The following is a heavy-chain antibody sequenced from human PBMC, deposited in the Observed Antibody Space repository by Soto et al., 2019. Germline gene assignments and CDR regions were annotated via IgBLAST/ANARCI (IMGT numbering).Heavy chain of an antibody. CDR3: ARENYDFWSGLLLDY. CDR1: GYTFTNYG. Sequence: QVHLVQSGAEVKGPGASVKVSCEASGYTFTNYGISWVRQAPGQGLEWMAWISAYSGDTKYAPKIQGRVTVTTDTPTNTAYMELRSLRSDDTAVYFCARENYDFWSGLLLDYWGQGTLVTVSS. CDR2: ISAYSGDT. V-gene: IGHV1-18*01. J-gene: IGHJ4*02. D-gene: IGHD3-3*01.